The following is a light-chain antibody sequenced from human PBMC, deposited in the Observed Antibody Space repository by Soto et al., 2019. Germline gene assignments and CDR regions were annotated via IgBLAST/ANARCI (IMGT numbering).Light chain of an antibody. CDR3: QTWGTGIHV. CDR1: SGHSSYA. CDR2: LNSDGSH. V-gene: IGLV4-69*01. Sequence: QLVLTQSPSASASLGASVKLTCTLSSGHSSYAIAWHQQQPEKGPRYLMKLNSDGSHSTGDGLPDRFSGSSSGAERYLIISSLQSEDEADYYCQTWGTGIHVFGTGTKLTVL. J-gene: IGLJ1*01.